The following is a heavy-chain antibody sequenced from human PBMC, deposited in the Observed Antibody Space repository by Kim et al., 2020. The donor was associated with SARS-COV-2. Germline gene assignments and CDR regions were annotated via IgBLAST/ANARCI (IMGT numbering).Heavy chain of an antibody. D-gene: IGHD3-10*01. Sequence: GGSLRLSCAASGFTFSSYSMNWVRQAPGKGLEWVSSISSSSSYIYYADSVKGRFTISRDNAKNSLYLQMNSLRAEDTAVYYCARWGTMVRGVIILRAADYWGQGTLVTVSS. J-gene: IGHJ4*02. CDR1: GFTFSSYS. CDR3: ARWGTMVRGVIILRAADY. V-gene: IGHV3-21*01. CDR2: ISSSSSYI.